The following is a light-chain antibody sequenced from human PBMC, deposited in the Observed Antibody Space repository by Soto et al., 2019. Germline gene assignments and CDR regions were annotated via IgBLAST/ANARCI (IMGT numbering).Light chain of an antibody. V-gene: IGKV3-20*01. Sequence: EIVLTQSPGTLYLSPGERATLSCRASQSVSSNYLAWYQQRPGQAPRVLIYGASSRATGIPDRFSGSGSGTDFTLTISRLEPEDFAVYFCHHYGNSPPNTFGQGTKVDIK. CDR3: HHYGNSPPNT. CDR1: QSVSSNY. J-gene: IGKJ2*01. CDR2: GAS.